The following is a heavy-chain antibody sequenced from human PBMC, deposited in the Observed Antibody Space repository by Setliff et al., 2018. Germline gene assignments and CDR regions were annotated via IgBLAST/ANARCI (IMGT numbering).Heavy chain of an antibody. V-gene: IGHV4-39*01. J-gene: IGHJ4*02. CDR2: IHYRGTT. CDR1: GASISSGTYY. CDR3: ARQGGTYRYFDY. Sequence: KPSETLSLTCTVSGASISSGTYYWAWIRQPPGKGLEWIGRIHYRGTTYSNASLASRLTISVDTAKNQFSLKLSSVTAADTAVYYCARQGGTYRYFDYWGQGALVTVSS. D-gene: IGHD1-26*01.